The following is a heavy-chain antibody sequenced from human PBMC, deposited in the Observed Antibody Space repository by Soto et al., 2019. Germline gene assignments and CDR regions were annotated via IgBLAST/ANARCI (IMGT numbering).Heavy chain of an antibody. CDR3: ASLVFGGGSGWYFDY. V-gene: IGHV3-7*01. CDR2: IKQDGSEK. D-gene: IGHD6-19*01. Sequence: GGSLRLSCAASGFTFSSYWMSWVRQAPGKGLEWVATIKQDGSEKYYLDSVKGRFTISRDNAKNSLYLQMNSLRAEDTAVYYCASLVFGGGSGWYFDYWGQGTLVPVSS. CDR1: GFTFSSYW. J-gene: IGHJ4*02.